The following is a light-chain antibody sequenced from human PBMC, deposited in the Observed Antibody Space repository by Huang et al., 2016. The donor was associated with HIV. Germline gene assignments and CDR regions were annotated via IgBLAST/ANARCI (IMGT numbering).Light chain of an antibody. CDR2: GTS. Sequence: EIVLTQSPGTLSLSPGERATLSCRASQRISSNYVAWYQQKPGQAPRLLIYGTSNRATGIPDRIGGSGSGTDFTLTISRLEPEDFAIYYCHQYGSSPGTFGQGTNLEIK. J-gene: IGKJ2*01. CDR3: HQYGSSPGT. V-gene: IGKV3-20*01. CDR1: QRISSNY.